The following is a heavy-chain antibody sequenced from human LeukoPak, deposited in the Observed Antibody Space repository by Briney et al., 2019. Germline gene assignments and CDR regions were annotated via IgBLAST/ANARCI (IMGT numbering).Heavy chain of an antibody. CDR1: GGSFSGYY. CDR3: ARTYGLGAFDI. CDR2: INHSGST. D-gene: IGHD2-8*01. Sequence: SETLSLTCAVYGGSFSGYYWSWIRQPPGKGLEWIGEINHSGSTNYNPSLKSRVTISVDTSKNQFSLKLSSVTAADTAVYYCARTYGLGAFDIWGQGTMVTVSS. V-gene: IGHV4-34*01. J-gene: IGHJ3*02.